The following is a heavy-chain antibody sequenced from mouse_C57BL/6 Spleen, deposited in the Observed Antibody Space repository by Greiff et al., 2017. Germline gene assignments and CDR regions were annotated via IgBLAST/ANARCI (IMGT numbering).Heavy chain of an antibody. CDR1: GYTFTSYW. V-gene: IGHV1-69*01. Sequence: VQLKQPGAELVMPGASVKLSCKASGYTFTSYWMHWVKQRPGQGLEWIGEIDPSDSYTNYNQKFKGKSTLTVDKSSSTAYMQLSSLTSEDSAVYYCARHGSSPWFAYWGQGTLVTVSA. CDR3: ARHGSSPWFAY. D-gene: IGHD1-1*01. J-gene: IGHJ3*01. CDR2: IDPSDSYT.